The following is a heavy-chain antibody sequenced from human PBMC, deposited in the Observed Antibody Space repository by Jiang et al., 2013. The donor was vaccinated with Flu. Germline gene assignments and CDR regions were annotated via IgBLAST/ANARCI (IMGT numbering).Heavy chain of an antibody. CDR3: ARGITIFGVVIHNWFDP. CDR1: GYTFTSYA. J-gene: IGHJ5*02. Sequence: SGAEVKKPGASVKVSCKASGYTFTSYAMHWVRQAPGQRLEWMGWINAGNGNTKYSQKFQGRVTITRDTSASTAYMELSSLRSEDTAVYYCARGITIFGVVIHNWFDPWGQGTLVTVSS. D-gene: IGHD3-3*01. V-gene: IGHV1-3*01. CDR2: INAGNGNT.